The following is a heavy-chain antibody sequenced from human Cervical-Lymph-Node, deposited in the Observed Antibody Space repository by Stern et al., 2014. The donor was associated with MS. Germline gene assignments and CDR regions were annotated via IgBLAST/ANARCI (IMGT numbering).Heavy chain of an antibody. D-gene: IGHD3-10*01. CDR2: IIPMFGTA. CDR3: VRSNYDGGNGFYHYAMDV. CDR1: GGTFSIYA. V-gene: IGHV1-69*01. Sequence: VQLVASGAEVKKPGSSVKVSCKASGGTFSIYAVSWVRQAPGQGLEWMGGIIPMFGTANYPQKMEGRVTITADESTSTAHMELSNLRSEDTAIYFCVRSNYDGGNGFYHYAMDVWGQGTTVIVSS. J-gene: IGHJ6*02.